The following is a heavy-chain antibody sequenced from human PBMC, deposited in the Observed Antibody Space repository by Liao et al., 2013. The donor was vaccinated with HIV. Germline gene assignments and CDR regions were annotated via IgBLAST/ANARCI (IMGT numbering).Heavy chain of an antibody. CDR1: GDSITSRGYS. J-gene: IGHJ3*02. Sequence: QLLLHESGSGLVKPSQTLSLTCAVSGDSITSRGYSWSWLRQSPGKGLEWIGEINDRGSTNYNPSLKSRVTMSLDTSDKQLSLRLTSVTAADTSVYYCARSWRRHDAFNIWGQGTMVTVSS. CDR3: ARSWRRHDAFNI. CDR2: INDRGST. V-gene: IGHV4-30-2*03.